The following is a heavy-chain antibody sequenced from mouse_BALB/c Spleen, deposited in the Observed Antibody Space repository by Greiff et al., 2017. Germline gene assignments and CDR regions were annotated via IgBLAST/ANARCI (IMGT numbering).Heavy chain of an antibody. Sequence: EVNVVESGGGLVQPGGSRKLSCAASGFTFSSFGMHWVRQAPEKGLEWVAYISSGSSTIYYADTVKGRFTISRDNTKNTLFLQMTSLRSEDTAMYYCARHGNSWFAYWGQGTLVTVSA. CDR2: ISSGSSTI. V-gene: IGHV5-17*02. CDR1: GFTFSSFG. CDR3: ARHGNSWFAY. J-gene: IGHJ3*01. D-gene: IGHD2-1*01.